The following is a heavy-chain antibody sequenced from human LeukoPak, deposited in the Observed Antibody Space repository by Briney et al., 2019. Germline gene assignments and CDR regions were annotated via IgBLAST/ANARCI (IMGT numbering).Heavy chain of an antibody. CDR3: ARDIHYDILTGYALYNWFDP. CDR2: INPNSGGT. J-gene: IGHJ5*02. Sequence: GASVKVSCKASGYTFTGYYMHWVRQAPGRGLEWMGWINPNSGGTNYAQKFRGRVTMTRDTSISTAYMELSRLRSDDTAVYYCARDIHYDILTGYALYNWFDPWGQGTLVTVSS. V-gene: IGHV1-2*02. CDR1: GYTFTGYY. D-gene: IGHD3-9*01.